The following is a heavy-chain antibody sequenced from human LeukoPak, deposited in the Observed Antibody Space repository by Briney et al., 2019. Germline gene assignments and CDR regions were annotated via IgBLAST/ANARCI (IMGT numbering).Heavy chain of an antibody. CDR2: ISSGSGGST. D-gene: IGHD3-22*01. CDR3: ARRGQTSSYYYDSSGYYHFDY. V-gene: IGHV3-23*01. CDR1: GFTYTSYS. J-gene: IGHJ4*02. Sequence: GGSLRLSCAASGFTYTSYSMNWVRQPPGKGLEWVSSISSGSGGSTYYADSVKGRFTISRDNSKNTLYLQMNSLRAEDTAVYYCARRGQTSSYYYDSSGYYHFDYWGQGTLVTVSS.